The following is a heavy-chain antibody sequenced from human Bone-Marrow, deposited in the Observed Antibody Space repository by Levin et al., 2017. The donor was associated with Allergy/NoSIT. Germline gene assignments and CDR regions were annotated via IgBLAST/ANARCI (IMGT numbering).Heavy chain of an antibody. Sequence: SCAASGFAFSSYAMHWVRQAPGEGLEWVAVISYDGIHQFYADSVKGRFTISRDNSIKTLYLQMSSLRGDDTAVYYCAKGAGRELLSTFDSWGQGTLVPVSS. J-gene: IGHJ4*02. CDR3: AKGAGRELLSTFDS. D-gene: IGHD2/OR15-2a*01. V-gene: IGHV3-30-3*01. CDR2: ISYDGIHQ. CDR1: GFAFSSYA.